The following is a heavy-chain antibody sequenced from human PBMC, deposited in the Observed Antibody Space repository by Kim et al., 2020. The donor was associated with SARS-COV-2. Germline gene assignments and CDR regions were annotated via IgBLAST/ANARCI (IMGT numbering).Heavy chain of an antibody. D-gene: IGHD6-6*01. CDR3: AVKLGEGYYYYYGMDV. V-gene: IGHV3-21*01. Sequence: SVKGRFTISRDNAKNSLYLQMNSLRAEDTAVYYCAVKLGEGYYYYYGMDVWGQGTTVTVSS. J-gene: IGHJ6*02.